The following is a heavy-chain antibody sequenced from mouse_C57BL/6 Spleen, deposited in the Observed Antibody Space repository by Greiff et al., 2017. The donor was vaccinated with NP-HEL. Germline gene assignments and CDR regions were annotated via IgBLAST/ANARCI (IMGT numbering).Heavy chain of an antibody. CDR2: IYPGDGDT. CDR3: ARSSYDYLYYYAMDY. Sequence: QVQLKQSGAELVKPGASVKISCKASGYAFSSYWMNWVKQRPGKGLEWIGQIYPGDGDTNYNGKFKGKATLTADKSSSTAYMQLSSLTSEDSAVYFCARSSYDYLYYYAMDYWGQGTSVTVSS. D-gene: IGHD2-4*01. CDR1: GYAFSSYW. V-gene: IGHV1-80*01. J-gene: IGHJ4*01.